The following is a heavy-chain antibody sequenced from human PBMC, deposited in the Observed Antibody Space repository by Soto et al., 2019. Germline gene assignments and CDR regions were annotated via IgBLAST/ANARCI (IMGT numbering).Heavy chain of an antibody. V-gene: IGHV3-30*03. J-gene: IGHJ6*02. CDR2: ISYDGSNK. CDR3: ARTVTRGYYYYGMDV. CDR1: GFSLSNNG. D-gene: IGHD3-3*01. Sequence: QVQLVESGGGVVQPGRSLRLSCAASGFSLSNNGMHWVRQAPGKGLEWVAVISYDGSNKYYADSVKGRFTISRDNSKNTLYLQMNSLRAEDTAVYYCARTVTRGYYYYGMDVWGQGTTVTVSS.